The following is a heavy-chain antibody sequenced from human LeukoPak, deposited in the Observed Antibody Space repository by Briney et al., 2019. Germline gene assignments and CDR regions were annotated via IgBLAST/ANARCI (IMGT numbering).Heavy chain of an antibody. V-gene: IGHV4-38-2*02. J-gene: IGHJ4*02. D-gene: IGHD3-22*01. CDR3: ARDYYDSSGYYSSYYFDY. CDR1: GYSISSGYY. Sequence: SETLSLTCTVSGYSISSGYYWGWIRQPPGKGLEWIGSIYHSGSTYYNPSLKSRVTISVDTSKNQFSLKLSSVTAADTAVYYCARDYYDSSGYYSSYYFDYWGQGTLVTVSS. CDR2: IYHSGST.